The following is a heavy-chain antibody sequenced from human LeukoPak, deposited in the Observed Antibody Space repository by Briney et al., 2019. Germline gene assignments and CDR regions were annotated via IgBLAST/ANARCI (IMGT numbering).Heavy chain of an antibody. J-gene: IGHJ4*02. CDR2: ISSSGSTI. CDR3: ARDLFGYRHSSWYYDY. CDR1: GFTFSDYY. Sequence: GGSLRLSCAASGFTFSDYYMSWIRQAPGKGLEWVSYISSSGSTIYYADSVRGRFTISRDNAKNSLYLQMNSLRAEDTAVYYCARDLFGYRHSSWYYDYWGQGTLVTVSS. V-gene: IGHV3-11*01. D-gene: IGHD6-13*01.